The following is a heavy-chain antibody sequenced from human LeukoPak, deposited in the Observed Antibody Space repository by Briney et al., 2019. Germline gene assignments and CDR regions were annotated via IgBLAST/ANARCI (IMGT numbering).Heavy chain of an antibody. V-gene: IGHV3-23*01. CDR2: ISGSGGST. Sequence: GGSLRLSCAASGFTFSSYGMSWVRQAPGKGLEWVSAISGSGGSTYYADSVKGRFTISRDNSKNTLYLQMNSLRAEDTAVYYCARAAAQTSYYYGSGSYEDAFDIWGQGTMVTVSS. CDR1: GFTFSSYG. J-gene: IGHJ3*02. D-gene: IGHD3-10*01. CDR3: ARAAAQTSYYYGSGSYEDAFDI.